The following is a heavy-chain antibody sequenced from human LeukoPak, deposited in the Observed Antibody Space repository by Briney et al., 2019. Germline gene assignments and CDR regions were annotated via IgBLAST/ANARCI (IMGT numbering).Heavy chain of an antibody. CDR1: GYTLTELS. CDR3: ARDHKSYYDFWSGYRSPYYFDY. CDR2: FDPEDGET. J-gene: IGHJ4*02. V-gene: IGHV1-24*01. D-gene: IGHD3-3*01. Sequence: ASVKVSCKVSGYTLTELSMHWVRQAPGKGLEWMGGFDPEDGETIYAQKFQGRVTMTEDTSTDTAYMELSSLRSEDTAVYYCARDHKSYYDFWSGYRSPYYFDYWGQGTLVTVSS.